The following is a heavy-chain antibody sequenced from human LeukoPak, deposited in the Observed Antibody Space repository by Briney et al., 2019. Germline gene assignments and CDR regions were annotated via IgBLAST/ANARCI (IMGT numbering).Heavy chain of an antibody. J-gene: IGHJ4*02. CDR3: ASSTTGSYDFDY. V-gene: IGHV1-24*01. D-gene: IGHD3-10*01. Sequence: ASVKVSRKVSGYSLSELSMFWVRQSPGKGLEWIGGENHEDGEKIYAQKFQGRVTMTEDRSTDTAYMELTSLRYEDTAIYYCASSTTGSYDFDYWGQGTLVRVSS. CDR2: ENHEDGEK. CDR1: GYSLSELS.